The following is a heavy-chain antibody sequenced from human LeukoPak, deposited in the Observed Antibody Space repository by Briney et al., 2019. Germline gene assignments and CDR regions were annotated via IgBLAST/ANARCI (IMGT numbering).Heavy chain of an antibody. V-gene: IGHV1-2*02. CDR1: GYSFTSYF. CDR2: IDPNSGDT. J-gene: IGHJ4*02. CDR3: ARENTAVAALDY. D-gene: IGHD6-19*01. Sequence: ASVKVSCKASGYSFTSYFVHWVRQAPGQGLEWMGCIDPNSGDTKYAQKFQGRVSMPRDTSTRTAYMELSRLRSDDTAVYYCARENTAVAALDYWGQGTLVTVSS.